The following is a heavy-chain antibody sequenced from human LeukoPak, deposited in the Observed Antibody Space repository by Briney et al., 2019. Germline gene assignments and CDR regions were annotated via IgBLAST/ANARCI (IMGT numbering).Heavy chain of an antibody. CDR3: ARFFGGARPGSLYDY. CDR1: GFTFSSYW. CDR2: IKQDGSEK. V-gene: IGHV3-7*01. D-gene: IGHD3-3*01. J-gene: IGHJ4*02. Sequence: GGSLRLSCAASGFTFSSYWMSWVRQAPGKGLEWVANIKQDGSEKYYVDSVKGRFTISRDNIKNSLYLQMNSLRAEDTAVYYCARFFGGARPGSLYDYWGQGTLVTVSS.